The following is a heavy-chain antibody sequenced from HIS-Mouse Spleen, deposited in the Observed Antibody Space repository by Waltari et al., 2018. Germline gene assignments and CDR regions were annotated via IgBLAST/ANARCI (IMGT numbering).Heavy chain of an antibody. Sequence: SIYYSGSTYYNPSLKSRVTISVDTSKNQFSLKLSSVTAADTAVYYCARGTDYYFDYWGQGTLVTVSS. V-gene: IGHV4-39*07. CDR2: IYYSGST. J-gene: IGHJ4*02. CDR3: ARGTDYYFDY.